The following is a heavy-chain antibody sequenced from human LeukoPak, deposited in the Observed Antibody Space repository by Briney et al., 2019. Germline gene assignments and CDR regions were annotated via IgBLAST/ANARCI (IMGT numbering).Heavy chain of an antibody. D-gene: IGHD1-1*01. CDR1: GGSFSGYY. J-gene: IGHJ5*02. CDR3: ARVGRYLNWFDP. V-gene: IGHV4-34*01. Sequence: PSETLSLTCAVYGGSFSGYYWSWIRQPPGKGLEWIGEINHSGSTNYNPSLKSRVTISVDTSKNQFSLKLSSVTAADTAVHYCARVGRYLNWFDPWGQGTLVTVSS. CDR2: INHSGST.